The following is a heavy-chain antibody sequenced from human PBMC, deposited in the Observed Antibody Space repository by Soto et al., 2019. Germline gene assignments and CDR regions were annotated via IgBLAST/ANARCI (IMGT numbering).Heavy chain of an antibody. CDR3: ARALGRVAGDYGGYFDY. J-gene: IGHJ4*02. V-gene: IGHV4-59*08. D-gene: IGHD4-17*01. CDR1: GGSISSYY. Sequence: PSETLSLTCTVSGGSISSYYWSWIRQPPGKGLEWIGYIYYSGSTNYNPSLKSRVTISVDTSKNQFSLKLSSVTAADTAVYYCARALGRVAGDYGGYFDYWGQGTRVTVS. CDR2: IYYSGST.